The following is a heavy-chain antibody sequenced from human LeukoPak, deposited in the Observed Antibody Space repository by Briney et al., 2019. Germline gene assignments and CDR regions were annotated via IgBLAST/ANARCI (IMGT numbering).Heavy chain of an antibody. CDR3: ARGTNTGYSSSWYFYYYYMDV. CDR1: GGSFSGYY. J-gene: IGHJ6*03. V-gene: IGHV4-34*01. CDR2: INHSGST. Sequence: PSETLSLTCAVYGGSFSGYYWSWIRQPPGKGLEWIGEINHSGSTNYNPSLKSRVTISVGTSKNQFSLKLSSVTAADTAVYYCARGTNTGYSSSWYFYYYYMDVWGKGTTVTVSS. D-gene: IGHD6-13*01.